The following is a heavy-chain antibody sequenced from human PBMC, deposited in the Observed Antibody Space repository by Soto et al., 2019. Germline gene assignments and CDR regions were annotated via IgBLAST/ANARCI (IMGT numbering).Heavy chain of an antibody. J-gene: IGHJ4*02. CDR1: TFTFSDFG. CDR3: AKSTYGNGGSCFPQY. Sequence: QVQVEEFGGGVVQPGRSLRLSCAGPTFTFSDFGFHWVRQAPGKGLEWVAMISYDGSDQYYGDSLQGRFTIYRDDSKNTVYLPMNSLRAEDTAIYDCAKSTYGNGGSCFPQYWGPGTLVTVSS. V-gene: IGHV3-30*18. D-gene: IGHD2-15*01. CDR2: ISYDGSDQ.